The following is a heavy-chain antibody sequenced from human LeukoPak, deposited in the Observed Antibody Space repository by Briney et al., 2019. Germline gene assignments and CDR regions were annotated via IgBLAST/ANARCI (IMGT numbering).Heavy chain of an antibody. CDR2: ITGSGGST. J-gene: IGHJ4*02. CDR1: GFTFSNYA. D-gene: IGHD3-3*01. V-gene: IGHV3-23*01. Sequence: GGSLRLCCAASGFTFSNYAMSWVRQAPGKGLKWVSSITGSGGSTYYADSVKGRFTISRDNSKNTLYLQMSSLRAEDTAVYYCAKDKGDFWSGHHYWGQGTLVTVSS. CDR3: AKDKGDFWSGHHY.